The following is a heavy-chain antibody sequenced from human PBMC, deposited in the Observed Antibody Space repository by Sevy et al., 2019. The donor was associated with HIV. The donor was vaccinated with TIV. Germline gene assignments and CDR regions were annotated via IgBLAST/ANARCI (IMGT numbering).Heavy chain of an antibody. CDR1: GYSFTGYY. Sequence: ASVKVSCKASGYSFTGYYIHWVRQAPGQGLEWMGWVNPNGGGKNYAQKFQGRVTMTRDTSYSTAYIDLTRLRSDDTAVYYCSRRVFGSGTYLNDYWGQGTLVTVSS. D-gene: IGHD3-10*01. CDR3: SRRVFGSGTYLNDY. V-gene: IGHV1-2*02. J-gene: IGHJ4*02. CDR2: VNPNGGGK.